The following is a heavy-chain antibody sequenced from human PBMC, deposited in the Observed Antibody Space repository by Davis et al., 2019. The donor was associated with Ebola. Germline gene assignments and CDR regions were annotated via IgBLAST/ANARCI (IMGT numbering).Heavy chain of an antibody. Sequence: AASVKVSCKASGGTFSSYAISWVRQAPGQGLDWMGWISAYNGNTNYAQKLQGKVTMTTDTSTSTAYMELRSLRSDDTAVYYCARVVTVGIDAFDIWGQGTMVTVSS. D-gene: IGHD4-23*01. J-gene: IGHJ3*02. CDR3: ARVVTVGIDAFDI. CDR1: GGTFSSYA. CDR2: ISAYNGNT. V-gene: IGHV1-18*01.